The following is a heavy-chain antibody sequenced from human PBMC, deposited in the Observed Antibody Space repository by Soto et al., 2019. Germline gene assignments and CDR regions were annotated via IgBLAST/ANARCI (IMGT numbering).Heavy chain of an antibody. D-gene: IGHD6-19*01. CDR1: GYTFTSYG. V-gene: IGHV1-18*01. CDR2: ISAYNGNT. CDR3: ARHPQWLVTWFDP. Sequence: QVQLVQSGAEVKKPGASVKVSCKASGYTFTSYGISWVRQAPGQGLEWMGWISAYNGNTNHAQKRQSRATMTTDTSTSTAYMELRSMRSDDTAVYYWARHPQWLVTWFDPWGQGTLVTVSS. J-gene: IGHJ5*02.